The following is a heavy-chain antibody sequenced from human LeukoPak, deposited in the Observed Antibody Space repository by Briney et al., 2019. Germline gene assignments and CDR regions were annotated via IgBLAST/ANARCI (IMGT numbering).Heavy chain of an antibody. CDR3: ARGDCSSTICYSPMDV. CDR1: GYSISSGYY. CDR2: IYRSGST. J-gene: IGHJ6*03. Sequence: PSETLSLTCTVSGYSISSGYYWVWIRQPPGKGLEWIGSIYRSGSTNYNPSLKSRVTISVDTSQNQFSLKVNPVTAADTAVYYCARGDCSSTICYSPMDVWGKGTTVTVSS. V-gene: IGHV4-38-2*02. D-gene: IGHD2-2*01.